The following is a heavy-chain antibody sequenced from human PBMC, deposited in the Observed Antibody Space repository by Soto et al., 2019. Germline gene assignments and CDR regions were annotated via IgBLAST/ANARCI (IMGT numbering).Heavy chain of an antibody. CDR2: INHSGST. CDR1: GGSFSGYY. D-gene: IGHD4-17*01. CDR3: ARGSDYGY. Sequence: SETLSLTCAVYGGSFSGYYWSWIRQPPGKGLEWIGEINHSGSTNYNPSLKGRVTISVDTSKNQFSLKLSSVTAADTAVYYCARGSDYGYWGQGTLVTVSS. V-gene: IGHV4-34*01. J-gene: IGHJ4*02.